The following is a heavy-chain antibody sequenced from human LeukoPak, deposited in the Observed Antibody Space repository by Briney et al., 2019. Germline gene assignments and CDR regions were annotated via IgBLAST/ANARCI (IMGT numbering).Heavy chain of an antibody. V-gene: IGHV3-23*01. CDR3: AKTLGSCSSTSCQGAFDI. Sequence: PGGSLRLSCAASEFIFSSYAMSWVRQAPGKGLEWVSTMSGSGGTTYYADSVKGRFTISRDNSKNTLYLQMNSLRAEDTAVYYCAKTLGSCSSTSCQGAFDIWGQGTRVTVSS. CDR1: EFIFSSYA. J-gene: IGHJ3*02. CDR2: MSGSGGTT. D-gene: IGHD2-2*01.